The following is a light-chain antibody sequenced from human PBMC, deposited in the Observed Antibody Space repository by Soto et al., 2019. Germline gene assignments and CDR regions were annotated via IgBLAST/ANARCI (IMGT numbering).Light chain of an antibody. J-gene: IGKJ3*01. Sequence: EIVMTQSPAALSMSPGERATLFCRASESIGSKLAWYQQKPGQAPRLLIYGASTRATGFPARFSGSGSGTDFTLTITSLQSEDFAVYYCQQYHDWPLFGPGTKVDIK. CDR1: ESIGSK. CDR2: GAS. V-gene: IGKV3D-15*01. CDR3: QQYHDWPL.